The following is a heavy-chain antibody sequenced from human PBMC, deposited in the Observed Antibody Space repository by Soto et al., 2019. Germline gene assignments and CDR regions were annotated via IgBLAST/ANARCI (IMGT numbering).Heavy chain of an antibody. D-gene: IGHD3-22*01. V-gene: IGHV3-15*07. CDR2: IKSKTDGGTT. CDR1: GFTFSNAW. J-gene: IGHJ4*02. CDR3: TTAYYYDSSGYEGPSDY. Sequence: EVQLVESGGGLVKPGGSLRLSCAASGFTFSNAWMNWVRQAPGKGLEWVGRIKSKTDGGTTDYAAPMKGRFTISRDDSKNTLYLQMNSLKTEDTAVYYCTTAYYYDSSGYEGPSDYWGQGTLVTVSS.